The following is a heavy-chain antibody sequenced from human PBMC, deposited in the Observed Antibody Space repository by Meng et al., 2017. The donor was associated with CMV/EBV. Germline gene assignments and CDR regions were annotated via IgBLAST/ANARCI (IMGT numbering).Heavy chain of an antibody. J-gene: IGHJ4*02. Sequence: SETLSLTCNVSGASISSMIYYWGWIHQSPGKGLEWIGSIYYSGTTYHSPSFKSRVTLSIDTAKNQFSMSLRSVSVADTAVYYCARSSGYKAFLDYWGLGMQVTVSS. CDR2: IYYSGTT. V-gene: IGHV4-39*07. CDR3: ARSSGYKAFLDY. D-gene: IGHD5-12*01. CDR1: GASISSMIYY.